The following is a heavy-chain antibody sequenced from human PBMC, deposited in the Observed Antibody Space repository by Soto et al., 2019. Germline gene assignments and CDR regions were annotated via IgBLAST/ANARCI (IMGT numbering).Heavy chain of an antibody. Sequence: GGSLRLSCAASGFTFSSYGMHWFRQAPGKGLEWVAVISYDGSNKYYADSVKGRFTISRDNSKNTLYLQMNSLRAEDTAVYYCAKDQNEGITIFGVVNWGQGTLVTVSS. J-gene: IGHJ4*02. CDR1: GFTFSSYG. CDR2: ISYDGSNK. V-gene: IGHV3-30*18. CDR3: AKDQNEGITIFGVVN. D-gene: IGHD3-3*01.